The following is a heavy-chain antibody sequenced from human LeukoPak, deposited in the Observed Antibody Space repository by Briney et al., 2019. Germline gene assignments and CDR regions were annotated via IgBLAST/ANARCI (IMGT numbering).Heavy chain of an antibody. J-gene: IGHJ4*02. CDR2: IYYNGDT. V-gene: IGHV4-59*08. Sequence: SETLSLTCIVSGGSISGYHWGWVRQPPGKGLEYISFIYYNGDTNYNPSLKSRVTMSVDTSKNQFSLKLSSVTAADTAVYYCARLGDCGHDCYSHDYWGQGTLVTVSP. CDR3: ARLGDCGHDCYSHDY. CDR1: GGSISGYH. D-gene: IGHD2-21*01.